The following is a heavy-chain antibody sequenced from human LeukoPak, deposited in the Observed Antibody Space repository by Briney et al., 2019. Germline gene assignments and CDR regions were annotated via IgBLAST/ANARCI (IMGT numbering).Heavy chain of an antibody. D-gene: IGHD2-15*01. CDR1: GYSVSSGYY. V-gene: IGHV4-38-2*02. CDR3: ARDPYCSGGSCYPFDY. Sequence: SETLSLTCAVSGYSVSSGYYWGWIRQPPGKGLEWIGSIYRSGNTYYNPSLKSRVTISVDTSKNQFSLKLSSVTAADTAVYYCARDPYCSGGSCYPFDYWGQGTLVTVSS. CDR2: IYRSGNT. J-gene: IGHJ4*02.